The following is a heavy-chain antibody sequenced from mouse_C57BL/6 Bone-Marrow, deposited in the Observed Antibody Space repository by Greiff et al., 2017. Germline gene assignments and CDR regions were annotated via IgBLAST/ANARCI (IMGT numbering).Heavy chain of an antibody. CDR1: GYTFTSSW. CDR2: IYPTSGRP. Sequence: QVQLQQPGAELVKPGASVKMSCKASGYTFTSSWITWVKQRPGQGLEWIGYIYPTSGRPNYNEKFKSKAILTVDTSSNTAYMQLSSLTSEDSAVFYCARSGPLGRSFDYWGQGTTLTVSS. V-gene: IGHV1-55*01. J-gene: IGHJ2*01. D-gene: IGHD4-1*01. CDR3: ARSGPLGRSFDY.